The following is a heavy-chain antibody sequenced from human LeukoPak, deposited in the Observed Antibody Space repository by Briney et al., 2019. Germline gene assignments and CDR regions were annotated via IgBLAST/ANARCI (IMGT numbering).Heavy chain of an antibody. CDR3: AREGDGGNSGFAY. V-gene: IGHV3-48*01. CDR2: ISSTSVI. CDR1: GFTFSGYS. D-gene: IGHD4-23*01. J-gene: IGHJ4*02. Sequence: PGGSLRLSCAVSGFTFSGYSMNWVRQAPGKGLEWIAYISSTSVIYYADSLKGRFTISRDNAKNSLYLQMNSLRVDDTAVYYCAREGDGGNSGFAYWGQGTLVTVSS.